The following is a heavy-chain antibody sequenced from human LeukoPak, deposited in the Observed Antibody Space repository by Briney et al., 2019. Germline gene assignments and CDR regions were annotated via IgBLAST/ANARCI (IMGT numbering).Heavy chain of an antibody. V-gene: IGHV3-23*01. D-gene: IGHD3-22*01. CDR3: AKDKDDSTGYSDY. CDR2: ISGSGVHT. Sequence: QSGGSLRLSCAASGFTFSSYAMTWVRQAPGKGLEWASAISGSGVHTYYADSVKGRFTISRDNPKNTLYLQMNSLGAEDTAVYYCAKDKDDSTGYSDYWGQGTLVTVSS. CDR1: GFTFSSYA. J-gene: IGHJ4*02.